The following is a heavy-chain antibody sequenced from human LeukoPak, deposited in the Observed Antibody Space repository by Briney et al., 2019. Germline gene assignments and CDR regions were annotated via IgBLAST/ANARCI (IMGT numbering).Heavy chain of an antibody. D-gene: IGHD6-19*01. CDR2: ISSDGSNK. J-gene: IGHJ4*02. Sequence: GRSLRLSCAVSGFSFSSYSMHWVRQAPGKGLEWAAVISSDGSNKYYADSVKGRFTISRDNSKSTLYLQMDSLRAEDTAVYYCASPNSMAGTHYFHYWGQGTLVTVSS. V-gene: IGHV3-30-3*01. CDR3: ASPNSMAGTHYFHY. CDR1: GFSFSSYS.